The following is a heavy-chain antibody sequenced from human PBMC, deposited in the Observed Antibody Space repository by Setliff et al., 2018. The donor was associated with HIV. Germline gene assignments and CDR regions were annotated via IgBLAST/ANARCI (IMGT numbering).Heavy chain of an antibody. Sequence: GGSLRLSCVGSGFTFSSFSMSWVRQAPGKGLEWVSGISGSGYSTYYTDSVKGRFTISRDNSKKTPYVQMNSLRAEDTAVYYCARGKSTVTTNSFDYWGQGTLVTVSS. CDR3: ARGKSTVTTNSFDY. D-gene: IGHD4-4*01. CDR1: GFTFSSFS. CDR2: ISGSGYST. J-gene: IGHJ4*02. V-gene: IGHV3-23*01.